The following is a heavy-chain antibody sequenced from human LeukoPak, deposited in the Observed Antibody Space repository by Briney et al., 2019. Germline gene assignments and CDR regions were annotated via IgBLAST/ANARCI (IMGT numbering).Heavy chain of an antibody. V-gene: IGHV1-2*02. CDR1: GYTFSGTGWY. CDR2: IYPYTGAT. J-gene: IGHJ6*02. CDR3: ARGLPPEYYYGMDV. Sequence: ASVKVSCKASGYTFSGTGWYLYWLRQAPGQGLECMGWIYPYTGATHYAQKFQGRVAMTRDTSISTAYMELSRLRPDDTAVYYCARGLPPEYYYGMDVWGQGTTVTVSS.